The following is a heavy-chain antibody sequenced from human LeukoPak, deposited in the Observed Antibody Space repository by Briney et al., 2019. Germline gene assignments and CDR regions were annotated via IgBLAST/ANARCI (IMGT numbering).Heavy chain of an antibody. J-gene: IGHJ4*02. Sequence: GGSLRLSCAASGFTFSSYAMSWVRQAPGKGLEWVSAISGSGGSTYYADSVRGRFTISRDNSKNTLYLQMNSLRAEDTAVYYCAKAHQKLGYCSGGSCSVFDYWGQGTLVTVSS. CDR1: GFTFSSYA. CDR2: ISGSGGST. D-gene: IGHD2-15*01. V-gene: IGHV3-23*01. CDR3: AKAHQKLGYCSGGSCSVFDY.